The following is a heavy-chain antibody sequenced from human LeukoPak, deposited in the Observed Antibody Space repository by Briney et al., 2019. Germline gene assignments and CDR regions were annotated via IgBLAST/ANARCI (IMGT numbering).Heavy chain of an antibody. Sequence: GGSLRLSCAASGFTFSSDWMNWVRQAPGKGLEWVATIKHDGSEKNYVDSVKGRFTISRDNAKNSLYLQLNSLRAEDTAVYYCVPSAVGRGVSLDVDYWGQGTLVTVSS. CDR3: VPSAVGRGVSLDVDY. CDR1: GFTFSSDW. D-gene: IGHD3-10*01. V-gene: IGHV3-7*01. CDR2: IKHDGSEK. J-gene: IGHJ4*02.